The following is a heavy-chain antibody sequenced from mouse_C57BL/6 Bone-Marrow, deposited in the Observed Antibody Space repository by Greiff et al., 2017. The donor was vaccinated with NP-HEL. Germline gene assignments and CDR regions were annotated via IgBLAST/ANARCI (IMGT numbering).Heavy chain of an antibody. Sequence: EVHLVESGGGLVKPGGSLKLSCAASGFTFSDYGMHWVRQAPEKGLEWVAYISSGSSTIYYADTVKGRFTISRDNAKNTLFLQMTSLRSEDTAMYYCASPYYYGSPWFAYWGQGTLVTVSA. D-gene: IGHD1-1*01. CDR2: ISSGSSTI. J-gene: IGHJ3*01. V-gene: IGHV5-17*01. CDR1: GFTFSDYG. CDR3: ASPYYYGSPWFAY.